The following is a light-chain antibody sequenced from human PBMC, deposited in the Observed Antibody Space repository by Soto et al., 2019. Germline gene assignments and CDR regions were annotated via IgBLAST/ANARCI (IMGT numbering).Light chain of an antibody. CDR2: DIN. V-gene: IGLV2-14*01. CDR1: SSDVGNYIF. J-gene: IGLJ1*01. CDR3: VSYTTSASYV. Sequence: QSLLTQPASVSGCPGQSITSSCTGTSSDVGNYIFVSWYRQHPGKAPKLMIYDINNRPSGVSNRFSGSKSGNTASLTISGLQAEDEADYYCVSYTTSASYVFGTGTKVTVL.